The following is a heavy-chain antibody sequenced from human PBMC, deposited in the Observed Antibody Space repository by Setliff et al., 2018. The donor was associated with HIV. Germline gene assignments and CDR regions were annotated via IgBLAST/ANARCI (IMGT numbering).Heavy chain of an antibody. CDR1: GVTFSNYA. D-gene: IGHD6-13*01. V-gene: IGHV1-69*05. CDR2: IIPIFGTA. J-gene: IGHJ3*02. Sequence: SVKVSCKASGVTFSNYAISWVRQAPGQGLEWMGGIIPIFGTANYVQKFQGRVTITTDESTITAYMELSSLRSEDTAVYYCARDTGQQLVGFDIWGQGTMVTVSS. CDR3: ARDTGQQLVGFDI.